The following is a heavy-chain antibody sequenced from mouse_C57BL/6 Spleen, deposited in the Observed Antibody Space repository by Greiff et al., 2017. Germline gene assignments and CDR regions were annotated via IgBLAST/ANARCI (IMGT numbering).Heavy chain of an antibody. V-gene: IGHV5-4*03. CDR1: GFTFSSYA. CDR3: ARVGSSSHWYFDV. D-gene: IGHD1-1*01. J-gene: IGHJ1*03. CDR2: ISDGGSYT. Sequence: EVNLVESGGGLVKPGGSLKLSCAASGFTFSSYAMSWVRQTPEKRLEWVATISDGGSYTYYPDNVKGRFTISRDNAKNNLYLQMSHLKSEDTAMYYCARVGSSSHWYFDVWGTGTTVTVSS.